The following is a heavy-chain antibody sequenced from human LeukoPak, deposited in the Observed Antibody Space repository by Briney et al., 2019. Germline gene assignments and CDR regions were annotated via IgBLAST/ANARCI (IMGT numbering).Heavy chain of an antibody. J-gene: IGHJ4*02. CDR1: GFSFSGYW. V-gene: IGHV3-74*01. D-gene: IGHD2-2*01. CDR3: ARDGHQLTPFDY. Sequence: GGSLRLSCAASGFSFSGYWMHWVRQAPGKGLEWVSHINTDGSVTTYAVSVTGRFTISRDNAMDTLHLQMNSLRAEDTAVYYCARDGHQLTPFDYWGQGTLVTVSS. CDR2: INTDGSVT.